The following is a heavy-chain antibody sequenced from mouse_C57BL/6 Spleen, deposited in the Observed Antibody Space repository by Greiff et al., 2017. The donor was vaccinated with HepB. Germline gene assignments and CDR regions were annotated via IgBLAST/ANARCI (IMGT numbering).Heavy chain of an antibody. CDR2: IDPSDSYT. CDR1: GYTFTSYW. V-gene: IGHV1-69*01. J-gene: IGHJ3*01. CDR3: ARTESDGYYAWFAY. Sequence: QVQLKQSGAELVMPGASVKLSCKASGYTFTSYWMHWVKQRPGQGLEWIGEIDPSDSYTNYNQKFKGKSTLTVDKSSSTAYMQLRSLTSEDAAVYYWARTESDGYYAWFAYWGQGTLVTVSA. D-gene: IGHD2-3*01.